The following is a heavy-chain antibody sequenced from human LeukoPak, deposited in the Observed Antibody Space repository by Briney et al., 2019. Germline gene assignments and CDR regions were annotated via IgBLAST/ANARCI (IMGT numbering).Heavy chain of an antibody. J-gene: IGHJ6*03. CDR3: ARDRSYNTDFWSGYYYYYYYMDV. V-gene: IGHV4-30-2*01. CDR1: GGSISSGAYY. Sequence: PSQTLSLTCTVSGGSISSGAYYWSWIRQPPGKGLEWIGYIYHTGTTYYNPSLESRVTMSVDRSKNQFSLKLSSVTAADTAVYYCARDRSYNTDFWSGYYYYYYYMDVWGKGTTVTVSS. CDR2: IYHTGTT. D-gene: IGHD3-3*01.